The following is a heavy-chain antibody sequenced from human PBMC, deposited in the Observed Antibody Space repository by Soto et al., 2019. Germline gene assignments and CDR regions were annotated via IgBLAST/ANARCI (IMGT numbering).Heavy chain of an antibody. CDR3: ASGGNSLYWYFDS. D-gene: IGHD2-21*02. Sequence: SVKVSCKASGGTFSSYAISWVRQAPGQGLEWMGGIIPIFGTANYAQKFQGRVTITADKSTSTAYMELSSLRSEDTAVYYCASGGNSLYWYFDSWRQGTLVTVPS. V-gene: IGHV1-69*06. CDR2: IIPIFGTA. CDR1: GGTFSSYA. J-gene: IGHJ4*02.